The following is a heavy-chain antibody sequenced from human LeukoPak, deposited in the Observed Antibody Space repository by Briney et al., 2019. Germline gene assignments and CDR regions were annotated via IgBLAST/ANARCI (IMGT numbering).Heavy chain of an antibody. CDR3: AIAKYYYDSSGYSYYFDY. V-gene: IGHV3-74*01. J-gene: IGHJ4*02. Sequence: GGSLRLSCAASAFTFSTYWMHWVRQAPGKGLVWVSRINSDGSSTSYADSVKGRFTISRDNAKNTLYLQMNSLRAEDTAVYYCAIAKYYYDSSGYSYYFDYWGQGTLVTVSS. D-gene: IGHD3-22*01. CDR2: INSDGSST. CDR1: AFTFSTYW.